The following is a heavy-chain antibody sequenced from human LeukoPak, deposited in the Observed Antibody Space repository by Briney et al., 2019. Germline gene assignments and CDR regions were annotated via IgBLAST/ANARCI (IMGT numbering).Heavy chain of an antibody. CDR3: ARGLSSNYVDYYMDV. V-gene: IGHV1-8*03. D-gene: IGHD4-11*01. J-gene: IGHJ6*03. CDR2: MNPNSGNT. CDR1: GYTFTGYD. Sequence: ASVKVSCKASGYTFTGYDINWVRQATGQGLEWMGWMNPNSGNTGYAQKFQGRVTITRNTSISTAYMELSSLRSEDTAVYYCARGLSSNYVDYYMDVWGKGTTVTVSS.